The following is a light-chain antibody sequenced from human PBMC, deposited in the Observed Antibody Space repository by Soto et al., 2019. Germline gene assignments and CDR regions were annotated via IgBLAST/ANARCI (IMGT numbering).Light chain of an antibody. CDR3: SSYSSSSIPYV. CDR1: SSDVGDYTY. V-gene: IGLV2-14*01. J-gene: IGLJ1*01. CDR2: DVA. Sequence: QSALTQPASVSGSPGQSITSSCTGSSSDVGDYTYVSWYQQHPGKAPKLMIYDVANRPSGVSHRFSGSKSGNTASLTISGLQAEDEADYYCSSYSSSSIPYVFGTGTKLTVL.